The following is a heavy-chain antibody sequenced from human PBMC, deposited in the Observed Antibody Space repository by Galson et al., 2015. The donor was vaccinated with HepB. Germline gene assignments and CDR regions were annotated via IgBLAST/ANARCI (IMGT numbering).Heavy chain of an antibody. CDR3: ARALATYYDFWSGYYHNWFDP. V-gene: IGHV3-21*01. CDR2: ISSSSSYI. Sequence: SLRLSCAASGFTFSSYSMNWVRQAPGKGLEWVSSISSSSSYIYYADSVKGRFTISRDNAKNSLYLQMNSLRAEDTAVYYCARALATYYDFWSGYYHNWFDPWGQGTLVTVSS. D-gene: IGHD3-3*01. J-gene: IGHJ5*02. CDR1: GFTFSSYS.